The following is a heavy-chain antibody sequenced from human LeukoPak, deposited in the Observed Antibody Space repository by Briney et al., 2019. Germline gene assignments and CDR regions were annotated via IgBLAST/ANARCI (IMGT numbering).Heavy chain of an antibody. Sequence: PGGSLRLSCAASGFTFGSYSMHWVRQAPGKGLEWVAVISYDGSNKYYADSVKGRFTISRDNSKNTLYLQMNSLRAEDTAVYYCAKEAQDGEQWLVRGAFDIWGQGTMVTVSS. CDR3: AKEAQDGEQWLVRGAFDI. J-gene: IGHJ3*02. V-gene: IGHV3-30*04. D-gene: IGHD6-19*01. CDR2: ISYDGSNK. CDR1: GFTFGSYS.